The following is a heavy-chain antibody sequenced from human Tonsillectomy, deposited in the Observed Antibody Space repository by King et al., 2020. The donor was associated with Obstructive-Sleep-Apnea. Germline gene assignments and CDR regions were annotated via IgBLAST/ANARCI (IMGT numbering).Heavy chain of an antibody. CDR3: ARGNPRPHYYYYYGMDV. CDR1: GGSFSGYY. J-gene: IGHJ6*02. CDR2: IKHSGST. V-gene: IGHV4-34*01. Sequence: VQLQQWGAGLLKPSETLSLTCAVYGGSFSGYYWSWIRQPPGKGLEWIGEIKHSGSTNYNPSLKSRVTISVDTSKNQFSLKLSSVTAADTAVYYCARGNPRPHYYYYYGMDVWGQGTTVTVSS.